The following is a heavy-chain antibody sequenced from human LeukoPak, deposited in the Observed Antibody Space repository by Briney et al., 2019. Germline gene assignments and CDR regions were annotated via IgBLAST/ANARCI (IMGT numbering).Heavy chain of an antibody. J-gene: IGHJ4*02. CDR3: ARAKDYYDSSGYHPYFDH. CDR1: GFTVSSNY. V-gene: IGHV3-66*01. D-gene: IGHD3-22*01. Sequence: GGSLRLSCAASGFTVSSNYMSWVRQAPGKGLEWVSVIYSGGNTYYADSVKGRFTISRDDSKNTLYLQMKSLRAEDTAVYYCARAKDYYDSSGYHPYFDHWGQGTLVTVSS. CDR2: IYSGGNT.